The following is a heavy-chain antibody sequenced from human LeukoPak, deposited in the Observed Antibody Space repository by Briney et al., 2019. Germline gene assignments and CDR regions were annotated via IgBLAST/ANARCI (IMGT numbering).Heavy chain of an antibody. CDR3: AKARRRGYGDYQGGTFDY. Sequence: PGGSLRLSCAASGFTFSSYAMSWVRQAPGKGLEWVSAISGSGGSTYYADSVKGRFTISRDNSKNTLYLQMNRLRAEDTAVYYCAKARRRGYGDYQGGTFDYWGQGTLVTVSS. CDR2: ISGSGGST. CDR1: GFTFSSYA. V-gene: IGHV3-23*01. J-gene: IGHJ4*02. D-gene: IGHD4-17*01.